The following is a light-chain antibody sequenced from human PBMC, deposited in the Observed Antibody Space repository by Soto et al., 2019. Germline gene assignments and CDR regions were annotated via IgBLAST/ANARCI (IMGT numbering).Light chain of an antibody. V-gene: IGKV3-20*01. CDR2: GAS. J-gene: IGKJ4*01. CDR1: QSVSSSF. CDR3: QQYDSTPPLT. Sequence: EIVLTQSPGTLSLSPGERATLSCRASQSVSSSFLAWYQQKPGQAPRLLIYGASTRATGIPDRFSGSGSGTDFTLTISTLEPADFAVYYCQQYDSTPPLTFGGGTRVEIK.